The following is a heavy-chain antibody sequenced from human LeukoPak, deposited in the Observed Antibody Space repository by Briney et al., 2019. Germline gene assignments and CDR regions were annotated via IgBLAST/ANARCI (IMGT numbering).Heavy chain of an antibody. CDR3: VRSVPDYTRFDY. CDR1: GFTFSDYA. V-gene: IGHV3-23*01. J-gene: IGHJ4*02. D-gene: IGHD4-11*01. CDR2: FKTNSGQV. Sequence: GGSLRLSCVASGFTFSDYAMDWVRQAPGKGLEWVSTFKTNSGQVYHAESVRGRFTISRDNSKNTVYLQMSSLRAEDTALYYCVRSVPDYTRFDYWGQGALVTVSP.